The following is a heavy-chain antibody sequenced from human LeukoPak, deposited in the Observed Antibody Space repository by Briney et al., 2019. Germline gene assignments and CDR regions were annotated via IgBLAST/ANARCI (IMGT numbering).Heavy chain of an antibody. D-gene: IGHD5-18*01. CDR3: AREVYSYGYD. Sequence: SETLSLTCTVSGGSISSYYWSWIWQPPGKGLEWIGYIYYSGSTNYNPSLKSRVTISVDTSKNQFSLKLSSVTAADTAVYYCAREVYSYGYDWGQGTLVTVSS. CDR2: IYYSGST. CDR1: GGSISSYY. J-gene: IGHJ4*02. V-gene: IGHV4-59*01.